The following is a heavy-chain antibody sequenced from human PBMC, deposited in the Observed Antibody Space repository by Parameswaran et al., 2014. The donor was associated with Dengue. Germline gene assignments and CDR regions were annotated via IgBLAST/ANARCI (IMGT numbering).Heavy chain of an antibody. Sequence: WVRQAPGQGLEWMGGIIPIFGTANYAQKFQGRVTITADESTSTAYMELSSLRSEDTAVYYCARPSGWGSWFDPWGQGTLVTVSS. J-gene: IGHJ5*02. D-gene: IGHD6-19*01. CDR3: ARPSGWGSWFDP. CDR2: IIPIFGTA. V-gene: IGHV1-69*01.